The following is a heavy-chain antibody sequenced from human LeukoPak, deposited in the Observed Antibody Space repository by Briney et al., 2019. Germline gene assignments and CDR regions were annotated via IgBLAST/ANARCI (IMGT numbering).Heavy chain of an antibody. CDR3: ARVIAAAGTGWVDY. D-gene: IGHD6-13*01. Sequence: SETLSLTCTVSGGSISSYYWSWIRQPPGKGLEWIGYIYYSGSTNYNPSLKSRVTISVDTSKNQFSLKVSSVTAADTAVYYCARVIAAAGTGWVDYWGQGTLVTVSS. V-gene: IGHV4-59*01. CDR2: IYYSGST. J-gene: IGHJ4*02. CDR1: GGSISSYY.